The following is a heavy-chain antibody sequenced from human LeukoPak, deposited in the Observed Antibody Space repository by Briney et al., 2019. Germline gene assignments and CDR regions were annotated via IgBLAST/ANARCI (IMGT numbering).Heavy chain of an antibody. V-gene: IGHV3-48*03. CDR3: AKGPGARGHFNWFDP. CDR2: ITASSTTI. D-gene: IGHD5-12*01. J-gene: IGHJ5*02. Sequence: PGGSPRLSCVASGFSFSNYEMNRVCQAPGEGLEWISYITASSTTIYYADSVKGRFTISRDNAKNSLYLQMNGLRGEDTAVYYCAKGPGARGHFNWFDPWGQGTLVTVSS. CDR1: GFSFSNYE.